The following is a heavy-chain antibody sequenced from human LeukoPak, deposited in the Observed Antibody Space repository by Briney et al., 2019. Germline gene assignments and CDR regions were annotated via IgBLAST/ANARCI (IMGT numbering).Heavy chain of an antibody. V-gene: IGHV4-59*12. CDR3: ARDRHCSGGSCVYYYYGMDV. CDR2: IYYSGST. J-gene: IGHJ6*02. D-gene: IGHD2-15*01. Sequence: SETLSLTCTVSGGSISSYYWSWIRQPPGKGLEWIGYIYYSGSTNYNPSLKSRVTISVDTSKNQFSLKLSSVTAADTAVYYCARDRHCSGGSCVYYYYGMDVWGQGTTVTVSS. CDR1: GGSISSYY.